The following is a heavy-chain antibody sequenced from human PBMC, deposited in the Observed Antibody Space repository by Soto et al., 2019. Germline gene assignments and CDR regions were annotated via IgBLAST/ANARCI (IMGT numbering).Heavy chain of an antibody. J-gene: IGHJ3*02. V-gene: IGHV2-5*02. CDR2: IYWDDDR. CDR1: GFSLSTIRVG. D-gene: IGHD3-16*01. CDR3: AHIMITWGGVSALDAFDM. Sequence: SGPTLVNPTQTLTLTCSFSGFSLSTIRVGVAWIRQPPGKALEWLAIIYWDDDRRYSPSLKTRLAVTKDTSKNQVVLTMTNLDPGDTATYYCAHIMITWGGVSALDAFDMWGQGTMVTVSS.